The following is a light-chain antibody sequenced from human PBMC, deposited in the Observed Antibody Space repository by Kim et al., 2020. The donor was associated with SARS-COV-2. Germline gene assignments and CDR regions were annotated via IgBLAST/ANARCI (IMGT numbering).Light chain of an antibody. V-gene: IGKV3-20*01. CDR3: QQYDTSPCT. Sequence: LCPGERATLSCRASQSVDSTYLGWYQQKPGQAPRLLIYGASSRATGIPDRFSGSGSGTDFTLTISRLEPEDFATYYCQQYDTSPCTFGQGTKLEI. J-gene: IGKJ2*02. CDR1: QSVDSTY. CDR2: GAS.